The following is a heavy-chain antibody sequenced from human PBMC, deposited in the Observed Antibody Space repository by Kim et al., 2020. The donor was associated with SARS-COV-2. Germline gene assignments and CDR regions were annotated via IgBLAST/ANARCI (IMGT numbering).Heavy chain of an antibody. CDR3: ARVQGYSYTV. V-gene: IGHV3-13*01. Sequence: TYYPGSVKGRFTISRENAKNSLYLQMNSLRAGDTAVYYCARVQGYSYTVWGQGTLVTVSS. CDR2: T. D-gene: IGHD5-18*01. J-gene: IGHJ4*02.